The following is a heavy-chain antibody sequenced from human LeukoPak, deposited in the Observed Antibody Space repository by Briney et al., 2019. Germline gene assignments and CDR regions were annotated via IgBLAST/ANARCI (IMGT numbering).Heavy chain of an antibody. CDR1: GGSFSGYY. V-gene: IGHV4-34*01. CDR2: INHSGST. D-gene: IGHD2-15*01. J-gene: IGHJ4*02. CDR3: ARMRGVV. Sequence: TSETLSLTCAVYGGSFSGYYWSWIRQPPGKGLEWIGEINHSGSTNYNPSLKSRVTISVDTSKNQFSLKLSSVTAADTAVYYCARMRGVVWGQGTLVTVSS.